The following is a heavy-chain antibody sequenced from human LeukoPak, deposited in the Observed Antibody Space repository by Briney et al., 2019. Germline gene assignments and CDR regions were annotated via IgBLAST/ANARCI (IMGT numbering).Heavy chain of an antibody. J-gene: IGHJ3*02. D-gene: IGHD4-17*01. CDR3: AREVLRANAFDI. V-gene: IGHV1-69*13. CDR2: IIPIFGTA. Sequence: ASVKVSCKASGGTFSSYAISWVRQAPGQGLEWMGGIIPIFGTANYAQKFQGRVMITADESTSTAYMELSSLRSEDTAVYYCAREVLRANAFDIWGQGTMVTVSS. CDR1: GGTFSSYA.